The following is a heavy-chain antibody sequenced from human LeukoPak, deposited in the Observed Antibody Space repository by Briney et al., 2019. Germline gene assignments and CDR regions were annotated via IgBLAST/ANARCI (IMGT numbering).Heavy chain of an antibody. D-gene: IGHD7-27*01. V-gene: IGHV4-39*01. CDR2: IYYSGST. CDR3: ARLAWGRLDY. Sequence: PSETLSLTCTVSGGSISSSSYYWGWIRQPPGKGLEWIGSIYYSGSTYYNLSLKSRVTISVDTSKNQFSLKLSSVTAADTAVYYCARLAWGRLDYWGQGTLVTVSS. CDR1: GGSISSSSYY. J-gene: IGHJ4*02.